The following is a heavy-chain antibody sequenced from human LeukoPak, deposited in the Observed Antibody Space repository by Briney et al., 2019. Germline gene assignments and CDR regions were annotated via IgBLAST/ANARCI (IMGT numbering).Heavy chain of an antibody. D-gene: IGHD1-26*01. CDR2: ISSSSSYI. CDR3: EREGRRWEPPPYYYMAV. J-gene: IGHJ6*03. Sequence: PGGSLRLSGAASGFTFSTYSMNWVRQAPGKGLEWVSSISSSSSYIYYADSVKGRFTISRDNAKNSLYLQMNSLIAEDRAVYYCEREGRRWEPPPYYYMAVWGKGTTVTISS. V-gene: IGHV3-21*01. CDR1: GFTFSTYS.